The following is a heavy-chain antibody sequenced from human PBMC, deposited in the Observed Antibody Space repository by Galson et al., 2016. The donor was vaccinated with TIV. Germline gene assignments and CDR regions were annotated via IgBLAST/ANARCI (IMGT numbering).Heavy chain of an antibody. CDR2: ITAIFRTA. J-gene: IGHJ4*02. Sequence: SVKVSCKASGVTFNSYAISWVRQAPGQGLEWMGGITAIFRTANYAQKFQGRVTITADESTSTAYMDLSSLRSEDTAVCYCARGRNYYESGAYWDWGQGTLVTVSS. V-gene: IGHV1-69*13. CDR1: GVTFNSYA. D-gene: IGHD3-22*01. CDR3: ARGRNYYESGAYWD.